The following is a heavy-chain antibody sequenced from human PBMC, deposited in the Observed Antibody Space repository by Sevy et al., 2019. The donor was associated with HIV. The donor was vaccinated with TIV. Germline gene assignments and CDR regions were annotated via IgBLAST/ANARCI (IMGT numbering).Heavy chain of an antibody. CDR3: ARNRLSYTGDFDY. V-gene: IGHV3-48*01. J-gene: IGHJ4*02. CDR2: MSHSSGTI. Sequence: GGSLRLSCATSGFTFSSYSMNWVRQAPGKGLEWVSYMSHSSGTIYYADSVRGRFTISRDNAKNSLYPQMNSLRAEDTAVYYCARNRLSYTGDFDYWGQGTLVTVSS. CDR1: GFTFSSYS. D-gene: IGHD3-16*02.